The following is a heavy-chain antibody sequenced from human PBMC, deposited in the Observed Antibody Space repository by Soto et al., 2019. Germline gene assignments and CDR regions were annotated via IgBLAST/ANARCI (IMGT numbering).Heavy chain of an antibody. CDR3: ARQAAAGKYYYAMDV. CDR2: IYPGDSDT. CDR1: GYSFTNYR. D-gene: IGHD6-13*01. J-gene: IGHJ6*02. V-gene: IGHV5-51*01. Sequence: PGESLKISCKGTGYSFTNYRIVWVRQMPGKGLEWMGFIYPGDSDTRYSPSFQGQVTISADKSINTTYLQWSSLKASDTAIYYCARQAAAGKYYYAMDVWGQGTTVTVSS.